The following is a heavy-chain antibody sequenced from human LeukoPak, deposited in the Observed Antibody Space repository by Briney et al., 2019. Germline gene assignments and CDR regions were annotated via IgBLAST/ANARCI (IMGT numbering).Heavy chain of an antibody. J-gene: IGHJ4*02. Sequence: PAGSLRLSCAASGFTISDYSMNWVRQAPGKGLEWISYIRKITTTTYYADSVRGRFASSRDNAKNAVYLQMNSLRDDDTAVYYCTRDPEALDYWGQGTLVTVSS. CDR3: TRDPEALDY. V-gene: IGHV3-48*02. CDR1: GFTISDYS. CDR2: IRKITTTT.